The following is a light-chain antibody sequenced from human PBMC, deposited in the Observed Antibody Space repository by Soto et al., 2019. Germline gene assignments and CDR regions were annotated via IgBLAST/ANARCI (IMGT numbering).Light chain of an antibody. Sequence: QSVLAQPPSASGSPGQSVTISCTGTSSDVGGYNYVSWYQQHPGKAPKLMIYEVSKRPSGVPDRFSGSKSGNTASLTVSGLQAEDEADYYCSSYAGSNIRYVFGTGTEVTVL. V-gene: IGLV2-8*01. CDR1: SSDVGGYNY. CDR2: EVS. J-gene: IGLJ1*01. CDR3: SSYAGSNIRYV.